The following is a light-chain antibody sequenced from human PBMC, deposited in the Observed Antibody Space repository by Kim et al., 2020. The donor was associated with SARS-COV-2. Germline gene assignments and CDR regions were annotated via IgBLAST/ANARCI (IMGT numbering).Light chain of an antibody. CDR1: QGISSY. V-gene: IGKV1-9*01. Sequence: ASVGDRVTITCRASQGISSYLAWYQQKPEKAPKLLIYAASTLQSGVPSRFSGSGSGTDFTLTISSLQPEDFATYYCQQLNSYPLTFGGGTKVEIK. J-gene: IGKJ4*01. CDR2: AAS. CDR3: QQLNSYPLT.